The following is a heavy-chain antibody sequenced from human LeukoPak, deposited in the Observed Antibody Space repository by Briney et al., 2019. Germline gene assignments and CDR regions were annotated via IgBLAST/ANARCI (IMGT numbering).Heavy chain of an antibody. Sequence: GGSLRLSCAASGFTFSSYAMSWVRQAPGKGLEWVSVIYSGGSTYYADSVKGRFTISRDNSKNTLYLQMNSLRAEDTAVCYCARYSSSWYSPFDYWGQGTLVTVSS. CDR2: IYSGGST. J-gene: IGHJ4*02. V-gene: IGHV3-53*01. CDR3: ARYSSSWYSPFDY. D-gene: IGHD6-13*01. CDR1: GFTFSSYA.